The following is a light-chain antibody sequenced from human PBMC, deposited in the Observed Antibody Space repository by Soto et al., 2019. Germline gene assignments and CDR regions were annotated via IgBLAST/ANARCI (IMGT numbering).Light chain of an antibody. J-gene: IGKJ1*01. CDR1: QSVNSIY. V-gene: IGKV3-20*01. CDR2: GAS. CDR3: QQYGNSVWT. Sequence: EIVLTQSPGNLSLSPGERATLSCRASQSVNSIYLTWYQQKPGQAPRLLIYGASSRATGIPDRFSGSGSGTDFTLTISRLEPEDFAVYYCQQYGNSVWTFGQGTKVEI.